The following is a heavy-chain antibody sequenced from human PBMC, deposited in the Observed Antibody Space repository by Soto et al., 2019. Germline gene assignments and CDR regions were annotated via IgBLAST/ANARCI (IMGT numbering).Heavy chain of an antibody. J-gene: IGHJ4*02. CDR2: ISGSGGTA. CDR1: GFTFSSYA. V-gene: IGHV3-23*01. D-gene: IGHD3-10*01. Sequence: EVQLLESGGGSVQPGGSLRLSCAASGFTFSSYAMHWVRRPPGTGLEWVSSISGSGGTASYADSVKGRFSISRDSLVNPLYLQMNSLIAEDTAVYYCATGRGQNLAFDYWGQGTLVTVSP. CDR3: ATGRGQNLAFDY.